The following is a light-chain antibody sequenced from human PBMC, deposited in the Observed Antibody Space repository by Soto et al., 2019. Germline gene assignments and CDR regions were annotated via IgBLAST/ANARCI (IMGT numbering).Light chain of an antibody. CDR2: DAS. J-gene: IGKJ1*01. V-gene: IGKV3-11*01. Sequence: EIVMTQSPATLSVSPGERATLSCTASQSVSSYLAWYQQKPGQAPRLLIYDASNRATGIPARFSGSGSGTDFTLTITRLEPEDFAVYYCQQYGGSPITFGLGTKVDI. CDR3: QQYGGSPIT. CDR1: QSVSSY.